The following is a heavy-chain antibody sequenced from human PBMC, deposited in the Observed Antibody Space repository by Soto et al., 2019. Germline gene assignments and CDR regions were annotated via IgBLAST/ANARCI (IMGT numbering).Heavy chain of an antibody. Sequence: SETLSLTCAVYGGSFSGYYWSWIRQPPGKGLEWIGEINHSGSTNYNPSLKSRVTISVDTSKNQFSLKLSSVTAADTAVYYCARGVWEQQLTRGNYYYYMDVWGKGTTVTVSS. J-gene: IGHJ6*03. D-gene: IGHD6-13*01. V-gene: IGHV4-34*01. CDR2: INHSGST. CDR1: GGSFSGYY. CDR3: ARGVWEQQLTRGNYYYYMDV.